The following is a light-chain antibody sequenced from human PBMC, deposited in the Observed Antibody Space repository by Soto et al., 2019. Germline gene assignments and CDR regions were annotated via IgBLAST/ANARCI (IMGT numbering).Light chain of an antibody. CDR2: DVS. Sequence: QSALTQPASVSGSPGQSITISCTGTISDVSGYNFVSWYQQYPGEAPKLMIYDVSNRPSGVSNRFSGSKSGNTASLTISGLQAGDEADYYCSSYTSSNTYVFGTGTKLTVL. CDR1: ISDVSGYNF. V-gene: IGLV2-14*03. J-gene: IGLJ1*01. CDR3: SSYTSSNTYV.